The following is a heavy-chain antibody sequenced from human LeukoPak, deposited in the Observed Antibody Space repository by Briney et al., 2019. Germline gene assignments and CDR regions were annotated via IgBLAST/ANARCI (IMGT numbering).Heavy chain of an antibody. CDR2: ISYDGSNK. J-gene: IGHJ6*03. V-gene: IGHV3-30*04. CDR3: AKDQALEDYYYYYMDV. D-gene: IGHD5-24*01. CDR1: GFTFSSYA. Sequence: GGSLRLSCAASGFTFSSYAMHWVRQAPGKGLEWVAVISYDGSNKYYADSVKGRFTISRDNSKNTLYLQMNSLRAEDTAVYYCAKDQALEDYYYYYMDVWGKGTTVTVSS.